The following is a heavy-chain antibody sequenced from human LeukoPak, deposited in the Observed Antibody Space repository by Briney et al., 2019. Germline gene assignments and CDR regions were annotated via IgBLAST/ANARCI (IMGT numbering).Heavy chain of an antibody. CDR1: GYTFTSYY. CDR3: ARGFPPRRQYDSSGYYSYYFDY. J-gene: IGHJ4*02. CDR2: INPNSGGT. V-gene: IGHV1-2*02. D-gene: IGHD3-22*01. Sequence: ASVKVSCKASGYTFTSYYVHWVRQAPGQGLEWMGWINPNSGGTNYAQKFQGRVTMTRDTSISTAYMELRSLRSDDTAVYYCARGFPPRRQYDSSGYYSYYFDYWGQGTLVTVSS.